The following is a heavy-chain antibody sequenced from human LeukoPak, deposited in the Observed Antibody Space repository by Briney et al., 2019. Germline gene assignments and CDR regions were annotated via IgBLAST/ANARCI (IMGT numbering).Heavy chain of an antibody. J-gene: IGHJ6*03. CDR2: IKQDGSEK. CDR3: ARVLRGSENYYYYYYYMDV. Sequence: GGSLRLSCAASGFTFSSYSMSWVRLAPGKGLEWVANIKQDGSEKYYVDSVKGRFTISRDNAKNSLYLQMNSLRAEDTAVYYCARVLRGSENYYYYYYYMDVWGKGTTVTVSS. CDR1: GFTFSSYS. V-gene: IGHV3-7*01. D-gene: IGHD3-3*01.